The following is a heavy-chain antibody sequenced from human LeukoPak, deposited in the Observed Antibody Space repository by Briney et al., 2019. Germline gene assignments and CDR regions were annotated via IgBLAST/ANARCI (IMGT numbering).Heavy chain of an antibody. J-gene: IGHJ4*02. CDR2: INPNSGGT. Sequence: ASVKVSCKASGYTFTGYYMHWVRRAPGQGLEWMGWINPNSGGTNYAQKCQGRVTMTRATSISKAYMELSRLRSDDTAVYYWWRLSYAYDYVWGSYRYSESELSDYWGQGTMVTVSS. CDR1: GYTFTGYY. V-gene: IGHV1-2*02. D-gene: IGHD3-16*02. CDR3: WRLSYAYDYVWGSYRYSESELSDY.